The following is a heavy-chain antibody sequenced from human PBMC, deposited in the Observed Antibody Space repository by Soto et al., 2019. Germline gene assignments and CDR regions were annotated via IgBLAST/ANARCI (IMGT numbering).Heavy chain of an antibody. J-gene: IGHJ6*02. CDR2: VYNSGST. V-gene: IGHV4-59*01. CDR3: ARVPGIAAAGTLDYYYYGMDV. Sequence: SETLSLTCTVSGGSISSNYWTWIRQPPGKGLEWIGYVYNSGSTNYNPSLKSRVTISVDTSKNQFSLKLSSVTAADTAVYYCARVPGIAAAGTLDYYYYGMDVWGQGTTVTVSS. CDR1: GGSISSNY. D-gene: IGHD6-13*01.